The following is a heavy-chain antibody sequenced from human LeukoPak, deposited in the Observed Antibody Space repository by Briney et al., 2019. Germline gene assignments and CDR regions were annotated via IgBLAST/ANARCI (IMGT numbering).Heavy chain of an antibody. CDR1: RYTFTGCY. CDR2: INPNSGGT. Sequence: ASVKVSCKASRYTFTGCYMHWVRQAPGQGLEWMGWINPNSGGTNYAQKFQGRVTMTRDTSITTAYMGLSRLRSDGTAVYYCARGASGVYTVSTSWFDPWGQGTLVTVSS. CDR3: ARGASGVYTVSTSWFDP. D-gene: IGHD4-17*01. J-gene: IGHJ5*02. V-gene: IGHV1-2*02.